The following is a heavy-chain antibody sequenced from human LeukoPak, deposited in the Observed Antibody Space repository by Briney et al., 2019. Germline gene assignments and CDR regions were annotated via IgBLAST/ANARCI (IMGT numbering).Heavy chain of an antibody. D-gene: IGHD3-10*01. V-gene: IGHV4-59*01. J-gene: IGHJ4*02. CDR3: ARSAGGSGSYWEYYFDY. Sequence: SETLSLTCTVCGGSISIYYWSWIRPPPGKGLEWIGYIYYSGSTNYNPSLKSRVTISVDTSKNQFSLKMSAVTAADTAVYYCARSAGGSGSYWEYYFDYWGRGILVTVSS. CDR1: GGSISIYY. CDR2: IYYSGST.